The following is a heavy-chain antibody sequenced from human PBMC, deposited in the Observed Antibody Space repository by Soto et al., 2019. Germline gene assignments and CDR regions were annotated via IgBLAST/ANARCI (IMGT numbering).Heavy chain of an antibody. Sequence: EVQLLESGGGLVQPGGSLRLSCAASGFTFRNYAMSWARQAPGKGLEWVSSISGSGGTTHYAYSVKCRFTISRDNSKNTLYLQMNSLSDENTALYYCTNDLSSTSCYAFDYWGQGSLVTVSS. J-gene: IGHJ4*02. V-gene: IGHV3-23*01. CDR2: ISGSGGTT. CDR3: TNDLSSTSCYAFDY. D-gene: IGHD2-2*01. CDR1: GFTFRNYA.